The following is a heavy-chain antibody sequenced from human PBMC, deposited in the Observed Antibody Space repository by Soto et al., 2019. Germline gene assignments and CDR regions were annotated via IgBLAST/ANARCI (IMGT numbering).Heavy chain of an antibody. D-gene: IGHD2-2*01. Sequence: SQTLSLTCAISGDSVSSNSAAWNWIRQSPSRGLEWLGRTYYRYKWYNDYAVSVKSRITINPDTSKNQFSLQLNSVTPEDTAVYYCARDLVVPAAMQLHAFDIWGQGTMVTVSS. J-gene: IGHJ3*02. V-gene: IGHV6-1*01. CDR2: TYYRYKWYN. CDR1: GDSVSSNSAA. CDR3: ARDLVVPAAMQLHAFDI.